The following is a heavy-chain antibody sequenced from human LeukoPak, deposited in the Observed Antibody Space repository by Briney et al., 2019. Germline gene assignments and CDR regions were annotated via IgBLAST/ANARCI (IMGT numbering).Heavy chain of an antibody. D-gene: IGHD5-12*01. CDR3: AREFSGYAFDI. Sequence: GGSPRLSCAASGFTFSSYGIHWVRLAPGKGLEWVAVISDDGTRKFYADSVQGRFTISRDNSKNTLFLQMNSLRAEDMAVYYCAREFSGYAFDIWGQGTMVTVSS. CDR2: ISDDGTRK. V-gene: IGHV3-30*03. J-gene: IGHJ3*02. CDR1: GFTFSSYG.